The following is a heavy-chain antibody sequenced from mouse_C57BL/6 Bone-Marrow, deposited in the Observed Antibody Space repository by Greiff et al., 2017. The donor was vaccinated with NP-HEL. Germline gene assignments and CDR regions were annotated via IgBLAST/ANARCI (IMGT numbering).Heavy chain of an antibody. D-gene: IGHD2-5*01. J-gene: IGHJ3*01. Sequence: EVKLQESGGDLVKPGGSLKLSCAASGFTFSSYGMSWVRQTPDKRLEWVATISSGGSYTYYPDSVKGRFTISRDNAKNTLYLQMSSLKSEDTAMYYCARGDYSNFAYWGQGTLVTVSA. CDR2: ISSGGSYT. CDR3: ARGDYSNFAY. V-gene: IGHV5-6*01. CDR1: GFTFSSYG.